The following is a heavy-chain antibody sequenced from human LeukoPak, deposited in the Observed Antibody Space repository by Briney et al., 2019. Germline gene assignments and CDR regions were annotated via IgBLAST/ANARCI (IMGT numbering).Heavy chain of an antibody. V-gene: IGHV5-51*01. CDR3: ARRVAAAGTPFDY. D-gene: IGHD6-13*01. CDR2: IYPGDSDT. CDR1: GYSFTSYW. Sequence: GESLKISCKGSGYSFTSYWIGWVRQMPGKGLEWMGIIYPGDSDTRYSPSFQGQVTISADKFISTAYLQWSSLKASDTAMYYCARRVAAAGTPFDYWGQGTLVTVSS. J-gene: IGHJ4*02.